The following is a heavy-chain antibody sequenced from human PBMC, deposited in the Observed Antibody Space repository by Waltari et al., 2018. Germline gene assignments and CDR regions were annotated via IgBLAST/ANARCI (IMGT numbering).Heavy chain of an antibody. J-gene: IGHJ4*02. Sequence: QVQLVESGGGVVQPGRSLRLSCAASGLIFSTYAMPWVRPAPGKGLEWVAVLSYDGSNKYYADSLKGRFTISRDNSNNTLYLQMNTLTPEDTAVYFCARENRQWLAPEPYYFDYWGLGTLVTVTS. CDR2: LSYDGSNK. D-gene: IGHD6-19*01. CDR1: GLIFSTYA. CDR3: ARENRQWLAPEPYYFDY. V-gene: IGHV3-30*04.